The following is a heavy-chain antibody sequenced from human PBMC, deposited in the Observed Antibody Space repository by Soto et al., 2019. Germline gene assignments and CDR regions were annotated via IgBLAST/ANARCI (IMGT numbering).Heavy chain of an antibody. Sequence: QVQLQESGPGLVKPSQTLSLTCTVSGGSISSGAYYWTWIRQPPGKGLECIGYIYYSGSTYYNPPLMNRVTKPVDRSKSRFSLTMSSVTAAETAVYYRAGTHYSGYTTDWGEGTLVTVSS. CDR3: AGTHYSGYTTD. J-gene: IGHJ4*02. V-gene: IGHV4-31*03. D-gene: IGHD5-12*01. CDR1: GGSISSGAYY. CDR2: IYYSGST.